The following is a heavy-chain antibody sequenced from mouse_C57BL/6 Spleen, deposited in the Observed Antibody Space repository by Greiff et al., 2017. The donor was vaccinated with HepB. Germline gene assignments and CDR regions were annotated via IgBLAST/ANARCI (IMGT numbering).Heavy chain of an antibody. CDR2: IYPGDGDT. D-gene: IGHD1-1*01. J-gene: IGHJ2*01. CDR3: ASPHYYGSIYFDY. V-gene: IGHV1-82*01. CDR1: GYAFSSSW. Sequence: QVQLKQSGPELVKPGASVKISCKASGYAFSSSWMNWVKQRPGKGLEWIGRIYPGDGDTNYNGTFKGKAPLTADKSSSTAYMQLSSLTSEDSAVYFCASPHYYGSIYFDYWGQGTTLTVSS.